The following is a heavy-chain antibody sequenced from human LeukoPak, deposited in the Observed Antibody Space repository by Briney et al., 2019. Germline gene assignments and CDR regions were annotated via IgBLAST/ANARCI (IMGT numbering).Heavy chain of an antibody. Sequence: ASVKVSCKVSGYTLSELPRHWVRQTPGKGLEWMGGFDPDDGETIYAQKFQGRMTMTADTTTDTAYMELSSLTSEDTAVYFCATLGQYPMTDYWGQGTLVTVSS. J-gene: IGHJ4*02. D-gene: IGHD4-11*01. V-gene: IGHV1-24*01. CDR3: ATLGQYPMTDY. CDR2: FDPDDGET. CDR1: GYTLSELP.